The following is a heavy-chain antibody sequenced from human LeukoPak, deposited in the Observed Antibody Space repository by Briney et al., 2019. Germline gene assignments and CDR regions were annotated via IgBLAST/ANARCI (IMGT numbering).Heavy chain of an antibody. CDR1: GFTFSSYS. J-gene: IGHJ3*02. V-gene: IGHV3-21*01. CDR2: ISSSSSYI. Sequence: GGSLRLSCAASGFTFSSYSMNWVRQAPGKGLEWVSSISSSSSYIYYADSVKGRFTISRDNAKNSLYLQMNSLRAEDTAVYYCASLFHEYSSSGNAFDIWGQGTMVTVSS. D-gene: IGHD6-13*01. CDR3: ASLFHEYSSSGNAFDI.